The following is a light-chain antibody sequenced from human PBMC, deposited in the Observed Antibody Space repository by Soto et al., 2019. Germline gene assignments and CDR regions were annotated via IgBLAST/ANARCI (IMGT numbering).Light chain of an antibody. CDR2: EVS. J-gene: IGLJ2*01. Sequence: QSVLTQPPSVSGCPGQSVTISCTGTSSDVGGYNYVSWYQQHPGKAPKVMIYEVSKRPSGVPDRFSGSKSGNTASLTVSGLQAEDEADYYCSSNAGSNNLVFGGGTKLTVL. V-gene: IGLV2-8*01. CDR3: SSNAGSNNLV. CDR1: SSDVGGYNY.